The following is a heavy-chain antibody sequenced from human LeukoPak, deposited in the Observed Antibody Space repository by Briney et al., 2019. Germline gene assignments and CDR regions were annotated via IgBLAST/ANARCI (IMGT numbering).Heavy chain of an antibody. V-gene: IGHV4-39*01. CDR2: NYYSGST. D-gene: IGHD6-13*01. Sequence: SETLSLTCTVSGGSISSSSYYWGWIRQPPGKGLEWIGSNYYSGSTYYNPSLKSRVTISVDTSKNQFSLKLSSVTAADTAVYYCARRGWAAAGYLSYYFDYWGQGTLVTVSS. CDR3: ARRGWAAAGYLSYYFDY. J-gene: IGHJ4*02. CDR1: GGSISSSSYY.